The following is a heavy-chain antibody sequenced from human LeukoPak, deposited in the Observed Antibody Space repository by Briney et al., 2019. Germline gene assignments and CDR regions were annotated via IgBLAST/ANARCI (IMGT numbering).Heavy chain of an antibody. CDR2: IYHSGGT. V-gene: IGHV4-4*02. J-gene: IGHJ4*02. CDR1: GGSISSSTNW. CDR3: ARVSYYYDSSGYYTIIDY. Sequence: SETLSLTCAVSGGSISSSTNWWSWVRQPPGKGLEWIGEIYHSGGTNYNPSLKSRITISVDKSQNQFSLKVNSLTAADTAVYYCARVSYYYDSSGYYTIIDYWGQGTLVTVSS. D-gene: IGHD3-22*01.